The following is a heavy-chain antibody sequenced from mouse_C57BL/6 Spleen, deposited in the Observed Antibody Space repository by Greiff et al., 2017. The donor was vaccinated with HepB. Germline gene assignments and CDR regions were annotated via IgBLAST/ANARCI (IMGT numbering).Heavy chain of an antibody. Sequence: EVQLVESGGGLVKPGGSLKLSCAASGFTFSSYAMSWVRQTPEKRLEWVATISDGGSYTYYPDNVKGRFTISRDNAKNNLYLQMSHLKSEDTAMYYCARGGTTVVATRNFDYWGQGTTLTVSS. J-gene: IGHJ2*01. V-gene: IGHV5-4*01. CDR2: ISDGGSYT. CDR1: GFTFSSYA. CDR3: ARGGTTVVATRNFDY. D-gene: IGHD1-1*01.